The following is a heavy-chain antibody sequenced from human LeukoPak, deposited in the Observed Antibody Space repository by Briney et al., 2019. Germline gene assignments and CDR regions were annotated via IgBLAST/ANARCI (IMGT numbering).Heavy chain of an antibody. V-gene: IGHV4-34*01. CDR1: GGSFGGYY. D-gene: IGHD4-17*01. Sequence: SETLSLTCAVYGGSFGGYYWSWIRQPPGKGLEWIGEINHSGSTNYNPSLKSRVTISVDTSKNQFSLKLSSVTAADTAVYYCARGATVNAFDIWGKGTVVTVSS. J-gene: IGHJ3*02. CDR2: INHSGST. CDR3: ARGATVNAFDI.